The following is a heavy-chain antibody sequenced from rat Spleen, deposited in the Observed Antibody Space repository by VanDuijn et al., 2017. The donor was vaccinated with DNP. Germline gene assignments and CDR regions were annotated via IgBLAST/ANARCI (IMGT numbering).Heavy chain of an antibody. Sequence: EVQLQESGPGLVKPSQSLSLTCSVTGYSITSHYWGWIRQFPGNKLEWMGYINSEGSTYYNPSLKSRISITRDTSKNQLFLQVNSVTTEDTATYYCARWNIGTSTLDYWGQGVMVTVSS. V-gene: IGHV3-3*01. CDR3: ARWNIGTSTLDY. D-gene: IGHD1-5*01. CDR1: GYSITSHY. CDR2: INSEGST. J-gene: IGHJ2*01.